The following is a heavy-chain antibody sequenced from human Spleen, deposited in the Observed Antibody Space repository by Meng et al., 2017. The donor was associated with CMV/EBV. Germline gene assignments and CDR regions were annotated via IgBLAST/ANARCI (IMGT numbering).Heavy chain of an antibody. Sequence: GESLKISCAASGFIFSSHEMNWVRQAPGKGLEWISYISNSGGTIYYADSVKGRFTISRDNAKNSLHLQMNSLTAEDTAVYYCAREAPEYSSGWYSLFDYWGRGTLVTVSS. CDR1: GFIFSSHE. J-gene: IGHJ4*02. V-gene: IGHV3-48*03. D-gene: IGHD6-19*01. CDR2: ISNSGGTI. CDR3: AREAPEYSSGWYSLFDY.